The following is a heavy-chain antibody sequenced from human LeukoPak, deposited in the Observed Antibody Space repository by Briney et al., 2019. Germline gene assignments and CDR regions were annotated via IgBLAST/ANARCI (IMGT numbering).Heavy chain of an antibody. D-gene: IGHD3-22*01. CDR1: GLTFSSYW. CDR2: IKQDGSEK. V-gene: IGHV3-7*01. CDR3: ARVRATMIVVVITTHFDY. Sequence: PGGSLRLSCAASGLTFSSYWMSWVRQAPGKGLEWVANIKQDGSEKYCVDSVKGRFTISRDNAKNSLYLQMNSLRAEDTAVYYCARVRATMIVVVITTHFDYWGQGTLVIVSS. J-gene: IGHJ4*02.